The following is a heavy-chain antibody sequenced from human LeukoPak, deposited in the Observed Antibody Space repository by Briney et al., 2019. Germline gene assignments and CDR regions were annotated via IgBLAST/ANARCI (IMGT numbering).Heavy chain of an antibody. CDR3: ARAFTEDFWSGYYLKHWFDP. Sequence: ASVKVSCKASGYTFTGYYMHWVRQAPGQGLEWMGWINPNSGGTNYAQKFQGRVTMTRDTSISTAYMELSRLRSDDTAVYYCARAFTEDFWSGYYLKHWFDPWGQGTLVTVSS. CDR1: GYTFTGYY. J-gene: IGHJ5*02. D-gene: IGHD3-3*01. CDR2: INPNSGGT. V-gene: IGHV1-2*02.